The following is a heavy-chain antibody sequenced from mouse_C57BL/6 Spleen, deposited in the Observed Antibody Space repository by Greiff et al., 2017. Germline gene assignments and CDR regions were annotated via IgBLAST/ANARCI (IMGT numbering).Heavy chain of an antibody. CDR1: GYSFTDYN. J-gene: IGHJ3*01. CDR2: INPNYGTT. CDR3: ARGGDYDYLDWFAY. V-gene: IGHV1-39*01. Sequence: EVQLQQSGPELVKPGASVKISCKASGYSFTDYNMNWVKQSNGKSLVWIGVINPNYGTTSYNQKFKGKATLTVDQSSSTAYMQLNSLPSEDSAVYYCARGGDYDYLDWFAYWGQGTLVTVSA. D-gene: IGHD2-4*01.